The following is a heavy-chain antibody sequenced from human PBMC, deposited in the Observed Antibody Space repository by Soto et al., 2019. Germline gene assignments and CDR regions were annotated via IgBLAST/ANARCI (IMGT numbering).Heavy chain of an antibody. D-gene: IGHD1-26*01. V-gene: IGHV1-18*01. CDR1: GYTFTSYG. CDR3: ARDRGSYALDY. J-gene: IGHJ4*02. Sequence: QVQLVQSGAEVKKPGASVKVSCKASGYTFTSYGIIWVRQAPGQGLEWMGWISAYNGNTHYAQKLQGRVTMTTDTSTSTDYMELRSLRSDDTAVYYCARDRGSYALDYWGQGTLVTVSS. CDR2: ISAYNGNT.